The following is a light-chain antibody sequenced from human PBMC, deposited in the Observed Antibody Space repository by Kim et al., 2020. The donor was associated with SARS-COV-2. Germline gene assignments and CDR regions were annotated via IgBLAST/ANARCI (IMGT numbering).Light chain of an antibody. J-gene: IGKJ2*01. V-gene: IGKV3-20*01. Sequence: LLPGQRATLSCRASQSVSSSYLAWYQQKPGQAPRLLIYATSSRATGIPDRFRGGGSGTDFTLTISRLEPEDFAVYYCQQYGSSPRTFGQGTKLEIK. CDR2: ATS. CDR1: QSVSSSY. CDR3: QQYGSSPRT.